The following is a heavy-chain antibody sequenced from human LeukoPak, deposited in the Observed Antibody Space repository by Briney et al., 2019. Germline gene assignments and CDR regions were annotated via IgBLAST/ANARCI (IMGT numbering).Heavy chain of an antibody. J-gene: IGHJ4*02. Sequence: GGSLRLSCAASGFTFSNYGMNWVRQAPGRGLEWVSYVSSSSSTIYYADSVKGRFTISRDNAKNSLYLQMNGLRAEDTAVYYCARFGVATIVALNYYLDNWGQGTLVTVSS. CDR3: ARFGVATIVALNYYLDN. CDR1: GFTFSNYG. D-gene: IGHD5-12*01. V-gene: IGHV3-48*04. CDR2: VSSSSSTI.